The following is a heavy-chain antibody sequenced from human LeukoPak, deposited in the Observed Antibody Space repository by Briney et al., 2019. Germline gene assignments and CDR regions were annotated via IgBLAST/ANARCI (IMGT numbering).Heavy chain of an antibody. CDR3: VRLRLSSTTPDY. CDR2: IYYGGNI. CDR1: GGSISDIGSSSYY. D-gene: IGHD6-13*01. V-gene: IGHV4-39*01. Sequence: PSETLSLTCTVSGGSISDIGSSSYYWGWIRQPPGKGLEWIGSIYYGGNIFYNPSLQNRVTISLYTSKNQFALKLSSVTAADTAVYYCVRLRLSSTTPDYWGQGTLVTVSS. J-gene: IGHJ4*02.